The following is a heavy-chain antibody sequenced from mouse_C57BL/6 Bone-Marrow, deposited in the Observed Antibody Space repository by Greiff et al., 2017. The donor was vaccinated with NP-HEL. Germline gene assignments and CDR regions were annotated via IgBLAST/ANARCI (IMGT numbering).Heavy chain of an antibody. V-gene: IGHV1-52*01. Sequence: QVQLQQPGAELVRPGSSVKLSCKASGYTFTSYWMHWVKQRPIQGLEWIGNIDPSDSETHYNQKFKDKATLTVDKSSSTAYMQLSSLTSEDSAIYYCARFGYEWYWYFDVWGTGTTVTVSS. J-gene: IGHJ1*03. CDR1: GYTFTSYW. CDR2: IDPSDSET. D-gene: IGHD2-2*01. CDR3: ARFGYEWYWYFDV.